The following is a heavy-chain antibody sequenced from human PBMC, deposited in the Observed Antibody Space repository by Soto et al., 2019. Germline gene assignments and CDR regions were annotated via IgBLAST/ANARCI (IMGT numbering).Heavy chain of an antibody. V-gene: IGHV2-5*02. D-gene: IGHD2-21*02. J-gene: IGHJ4*02. CDR2: FYWDGDN. CDR1: GFSLTTSGVG. Sequence: QITLNESGPTLVKPTPTLTLTCTFSGFSLTTSGVGVNLIRQPPGKALELLTLFYWDGDNPYSPSLNSRLTISKETSKNQVVLTMTNMDPVDTATYYCAHKANCDSPYDYWGQGTLGTVSS. CDR3: AHKANCDSPYDY.